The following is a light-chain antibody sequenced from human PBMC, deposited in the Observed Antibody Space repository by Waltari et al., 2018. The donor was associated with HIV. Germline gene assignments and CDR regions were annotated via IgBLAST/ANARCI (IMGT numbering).Light chain of an antibody. Sequence: QSALTQPASVSGSPGQSITISCTGTSSDVCGSNYVSWYQQHPGKAPKLMIYDVSKRPSGVSNRFSGSKSGNTASLTISGLQAEDEADYYCCSYAGSSTVVFGGGTKLTVL. CDR2: DVS. V-gene: IGLV2-23*02. CDR3: CSYAGSSTVV. J-gene: IGLJ2*01. CDR1: SSDVCGSNY.